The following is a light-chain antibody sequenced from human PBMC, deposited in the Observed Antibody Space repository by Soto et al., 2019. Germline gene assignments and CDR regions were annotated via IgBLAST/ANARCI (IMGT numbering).Light chain of an antibody. CDR1: SSDVGGYNY. J-gene: IGLJ2*01. CDR3: SSYTSSSSVV. Sequence: QSALTQPASVSGSPGQSITISCTGTSSDVGGYNYVSWYQQHPGKAPKLMIYDVSNRPSGVSNRFSGSKYGNTASLTISGLQAEVEADYYCSSYTSSSSVVFGGGTKLTVL. CDR2: DVS. V-gene: IGLV2-14*01.